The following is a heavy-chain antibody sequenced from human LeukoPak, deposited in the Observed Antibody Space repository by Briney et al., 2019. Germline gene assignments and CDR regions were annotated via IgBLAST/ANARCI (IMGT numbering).Heavy chain of an antibody. J-gene: IGHJ4*02. CDR1: GGSISTYY. Sequence: SETLSLTCTVSGGSISTYYWSWMRQPPGKGLEWIGNIYDSGSTNYNPSIKSRLTISVDTSKNHCSLKLSSVTAADTAVYYCARQSISGSSLSYFDYWRQGTLVNDSS. D-gene: IGHD3-22*01. CDR3: ARQSISGSSLSYFDY. V-gene: IGHV4-59*01. CDR2: IYDSGST.